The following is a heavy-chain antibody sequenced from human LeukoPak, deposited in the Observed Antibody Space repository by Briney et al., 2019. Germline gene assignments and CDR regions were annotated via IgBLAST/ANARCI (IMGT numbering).Heavy chain of an antibody. Sequence: GESLRPSCAVSGSTFSGIWMDWFRQAPGKGLVWVSRVNPQGTGTSYTDSVKGRFTISRDNAKDALHLQMDNLRAEDTAVYYSVRMLDSPYGRRGTLVTVSS. V-gene: IGHV3-74*01. CDR1: GSTFSGIW. CDR2: VNPQGTGT. CDR3: VRMLDSPY. J-gene: IGHJ4*02. D-gene: IGHD2-2*03.